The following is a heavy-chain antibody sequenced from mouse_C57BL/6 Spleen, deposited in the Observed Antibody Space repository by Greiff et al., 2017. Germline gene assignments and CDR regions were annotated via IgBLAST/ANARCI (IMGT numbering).Heavy chain of an antibody. Sequence: QVQLKQPGAELVKPGASVKLSCKASGYTFTSYWMHWVKQRPGQGLEWIGMIHPNSGSTNYNEKFKSKATLTVDKSASTAYMPLSSLTSEDAAVYYCALYYYGAMDYWGQGTSVTVSS. J-gene: IGHJ4*01. CDR1: GYTFTSYW. D-gene: IGHD1-1*01. V-gene: IGHV1-64*01. CDR3: ALYYYGAMDY. CDR2: IHPNSGST.